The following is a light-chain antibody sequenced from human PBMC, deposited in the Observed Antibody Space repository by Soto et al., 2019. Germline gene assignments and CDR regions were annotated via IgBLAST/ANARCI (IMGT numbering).Light chain of an antibody. CDR2: DVS. V-gene: IGKV3-15*01. J-gene: IGKJ5*01. CDR1: QGVTTN. CDR3: QQYNNWPFS. Sequence: EIVITQYPSSLSVSPGERVTLSCRAGQGVTTNFAWYQQKSGQSPRLLIYDVSTRATGVPARFSGTGSETDFTLTISGLQSEDSAVYFCQQYNNWPFSFGQGTRLEIK.